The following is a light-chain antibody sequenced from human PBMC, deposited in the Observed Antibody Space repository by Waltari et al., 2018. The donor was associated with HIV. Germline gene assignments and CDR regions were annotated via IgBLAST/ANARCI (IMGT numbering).Light chain of an antibody. J-gene: IGLJ3*02. CDR1: NSNTGTNY. CDR2: RNN. V-gene: IGLV1-47*01. CDR3: AAWDDSLSGWV. Sequence: QSVVTQPPSASGTPGQRVTISCSGSNSNTGTNYVYWYQQLPGKALQLLVKRNNQRPSGVPDRVSGSKSGTSASLAISGLRSEDEAEYFCAAWDDSLSGWVFGGGTKLTVL.